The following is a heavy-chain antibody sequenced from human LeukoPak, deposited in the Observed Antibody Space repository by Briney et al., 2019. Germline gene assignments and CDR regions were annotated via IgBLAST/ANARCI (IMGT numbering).Heavy chain of an antibody. V-gene: IGHV6-1*01. D-gene: IGHD3-3*01. CDR1: GDSVSSNSAA. CDR3: AREGNYDFWSGYYSSFYYYYGMDV. CDR2: TYYRSKWYN. Sequence: SQTLSLTCAISGDSVSSNSAAWNWIRQSPSRGLEWLGRTYYRSKWYNDYAVSVKSRITINPDTSKNQFSPQLNSVTPEDTAVYYCAREGNYDFWSGYYSSFYYYYGMDVWGQGTTVTVSS. J-gene: IGHJ6*02.